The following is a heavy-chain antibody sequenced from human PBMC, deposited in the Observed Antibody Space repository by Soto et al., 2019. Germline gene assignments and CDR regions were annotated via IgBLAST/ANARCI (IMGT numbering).Heavy chain of an antibody. Sequence: VASVKVSCKASGYTFSSYHITLVRQAPGQGLEWMGWISAYNGNTNYAQNLQGRVTMTTDPSTSTAYMELRSLRSDDTAVYYCARDLPPVEYWGQGTLVTVSS. CDR1: GYTFSSYH. CDR3: ARDLPPVEY. CDR2: ISAYNGNT. V-gene: IGHV1-18*01. J-gene: IGHJ4*02.